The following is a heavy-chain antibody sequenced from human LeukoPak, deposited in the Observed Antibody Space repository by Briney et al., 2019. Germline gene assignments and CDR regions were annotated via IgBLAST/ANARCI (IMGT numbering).Heavy chain of an antibody. CDR1: GFTFDDYG. D-gene: IGHD4-23*01. V-gene: IGHV3-20*04. Sequence: PGGSLRLSCEGSGFTFDDYGMSWDRQLPGKGLEWVSGINWNGGRTGYAESLRGRFTISRDNAKRSLFLQMDSLRVDDTALYYCARDLHINVVTPGSTGLDSWGQGTMVIVSS. J-gene: IGHJ3*01. CDR2: INWNGGRT. CDR3: ARDLHINVVTPGSTGLDS.